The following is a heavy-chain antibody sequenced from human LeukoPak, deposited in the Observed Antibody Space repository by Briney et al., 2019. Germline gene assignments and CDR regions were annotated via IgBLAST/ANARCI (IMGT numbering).Heavy chain of an antibody. Sequence: ASVKVSCKASGYTFTYRYLHWVRQAPGQALEWMGWINTNTGNPTYAQGFTGRFVFSLDTSVSTAYLQISSLKAEDTAVYYCARLDTAGGYWGQGTLVTVSS. CDR3: ARLDTAGGY. J-gene: IGHJ4*02. V-gene: IGHV7-4-1*02. D-gene: IGHD5-18*01. CDR2: INTNTGNP. CDR1: GYTFTYRY.